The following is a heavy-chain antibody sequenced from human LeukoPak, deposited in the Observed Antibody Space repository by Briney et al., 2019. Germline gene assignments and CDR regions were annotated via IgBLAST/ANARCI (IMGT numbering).Heavy chain of an antibody. D-gene: IGHD3-22*01. J-gene: IGHJ4*02. CDR2: ISAYNGNT. CDR1: GYTFTSYG. CDR3: ARDDGANHHDSSGYYV. V-gene: IGHV1-18*01. Sequence: GASVTVSCKASGYTFTSYGISWVRQAPGQGLEWMGWISAYNGNTNYAQKLQGRVTMTTDTSTSTAYMELRSLRSDDTAVYYCARDDGANHHDSSGYYVWGQGTLVTVSS.